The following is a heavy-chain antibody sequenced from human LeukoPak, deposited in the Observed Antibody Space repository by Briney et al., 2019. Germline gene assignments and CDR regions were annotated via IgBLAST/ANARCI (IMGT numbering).Heavy chain of an antibody. V-gene: IGHV3-48*04. Sequence: GGSLRLSCAASGFTFSSHSMNWVRQAPGKGLEWVSYISSSSSTIYYADSVKGRFTISRDNAKNSLYLQMNSLRAEDTAVYYCARSPLRVGQDYWGQGTLVTVSS. J-gene: IGHJ4*02. CDR2: ISSSSSTI. CDR3: ARSPLRVGQDY. D-gene: IGHD1-26*01. CDR1: GFTFSSHS.